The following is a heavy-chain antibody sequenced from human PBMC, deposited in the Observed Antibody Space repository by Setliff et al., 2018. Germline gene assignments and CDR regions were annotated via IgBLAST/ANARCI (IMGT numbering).Heavy chain of an antibody. J-gene: IGHJ6*03. CDR1: GGAVSGDY. CDR3: ATRKSSGRLYYMDV. Sequence: SETLSLTCSVSGGAVSGDYLTWIRQPPGKGLEYIGYINYSGSTNYNPSLKSRVTISGDTSKNQVSLRLSSVTAADTAVYYCATRKSSGRLYYMDVWGKGTTVTVSS. CDR2: INYSGST. V-gene: IGHV4-59*02. D-gene: IGHD1-26*01.